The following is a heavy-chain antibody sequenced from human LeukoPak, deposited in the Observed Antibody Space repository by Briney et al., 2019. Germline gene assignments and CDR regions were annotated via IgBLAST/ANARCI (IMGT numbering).Heavy chain of an antibody. D-gene: IGHD2-15*01. J-gene: IGHJ5*02. CDR1: GGSISGYY. CDR2: IYYSGST. V-gene: IGHV4-59*01. Sequence: SETLSLTCSVSGGSISGYYWSWIRQPPGKGLEWIGYIYYSGSTNYNPSLKSRVTISVDTSKNQFSLKLSSVTAADTAVYYCARKGSRGLFDPWGQGTLVTVSS. CDR3: ARKGSRGLFDP.